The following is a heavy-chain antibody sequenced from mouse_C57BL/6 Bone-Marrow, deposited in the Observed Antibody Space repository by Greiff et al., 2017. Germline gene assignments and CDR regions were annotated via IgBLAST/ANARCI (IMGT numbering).Heavy chain of an antibody. Sequence: EVKVVESGGGLVQPGGSLSLSCAASGFTFTDYYMSWVRQPPGKALEWLGFIRNKANGYTTEYSASVKGRFTISRDNSHSILYLQMNALRAEDSATYYCARYDDYDVDYWGQGKTLTVSS. CDR1: GFTFTDYY. CDR2: IRNKANGYTT. CDR3: ARYDDYDVDY. V-gene: IGHV7-3*01. D-gene: IGHD2-4*01. J-gene: IGHJ2*01.